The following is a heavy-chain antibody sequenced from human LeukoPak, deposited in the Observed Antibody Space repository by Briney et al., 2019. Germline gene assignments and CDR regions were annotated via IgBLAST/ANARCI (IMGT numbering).Heavy chain of an antibody. V-gene: IGHV3-23*01. CDR2: TSSSDAGK. D-gene: IGHD6-13*01. Sequence: PGRSLRLSCTASGFTFSNYAMHWVRRAPGKGLEWVSATSSSDAGKYYADSVRGRFTISRDNSRNTMYLQMNSLRVEDAAVYYCARVTGYRIEDYFDYWGQGTLVTVSS. J-gene: IGHJ4*02. CDR1: GFTFSNYA. CDR3: ARVTGYRIEDYFDY.